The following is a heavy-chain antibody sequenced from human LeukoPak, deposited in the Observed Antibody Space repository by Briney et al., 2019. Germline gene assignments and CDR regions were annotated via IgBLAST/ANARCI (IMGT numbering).Heavy chain of an antibody. J-gene: IGHJ4*02. V-gene: IGHV1-18*01. Sequence: GASVKVSCKASGYSFTNYGVAWVRQAPGQGPEWMGWISANNGNANCAQQFQGRVTMTIETSTNTAYMELRSLRSDDTAVYYCARDLNGGLIGYWGQGTLVTVSS. CDR3: ARDLNGGLIGY. CDR2: ISANNGNA. D-gene: IGHD2-8*01. CDR1: GYSFTNYG.